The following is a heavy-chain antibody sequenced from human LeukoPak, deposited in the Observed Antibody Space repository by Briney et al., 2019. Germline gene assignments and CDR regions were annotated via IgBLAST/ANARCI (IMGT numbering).Heavy chain of an antibody. D-gene: IGHD6-25*01. CDR3: TTQGGGFWYFDL. CDR2: IYYSGST. CDR1: GVSISSSSYY. V-gene: IGHV4-61*05. Sequence: SETLSLTCTVSGVSISSSSYYWSWIRQPPGKGLEWIGYIYYSGSTNYNPSLKSRVTISVYTSKNQVAVKLSSVTAADTAVYYCTTQGGGFWYFDLWGRGTLVTVSS. J-gene: IGHJ2*01.